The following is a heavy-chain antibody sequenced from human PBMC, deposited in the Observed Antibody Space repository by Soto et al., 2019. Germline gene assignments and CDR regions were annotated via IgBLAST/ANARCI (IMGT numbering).Heavy chain of an antibody. CDR2: IYYSGYT. CDR1: GGSISSGDYY. D-gene: IGHD3-9*01. V-gene: IGHV4-30-4*01. CDR3: ARGGNGYHILTGFSSHY. Sequence: PSETLSLTCTVSGGSISSGDYYWTWIRQPPGKGLEWIGYIYYSGYTYYSPSLKSRITISVDTSKNQFSLKLTSVTAADTAVYFCARGGNGYHILTGFSSHYWGQGTLVTVSS. J-gene: IGHJ4*02.